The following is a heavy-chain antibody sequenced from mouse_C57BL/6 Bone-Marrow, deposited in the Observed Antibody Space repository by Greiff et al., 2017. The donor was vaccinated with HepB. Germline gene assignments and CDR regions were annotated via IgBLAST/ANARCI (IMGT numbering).Heavy chain of an antibody. D-gene: IGHD4-1*01. CDR3: ARSALTGPYFDY. J-gene: IGHJ2*01. Sequence: EVQVVESGPELVKPGASVKISCKASGYSFTDYNMNWVKQSNGKSLEWIGVINPNYGTTSYNQKFKGKATLTVDQSSSTAYMQLNSLTSEDSAVYYCARSALTGPYFDYWGQGTTLTVSS. CDR2: INPNYGTT. V-gene: IGHV1-39*01. CDR1: GYSFTDYN.